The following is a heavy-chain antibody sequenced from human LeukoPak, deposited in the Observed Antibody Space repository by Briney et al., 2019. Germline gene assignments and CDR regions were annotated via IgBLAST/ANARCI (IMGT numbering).Heavy chain of an antibody. CDR1: GFTFSYYA. CDR3: ARNPFGVVKLLDY. V-gene: IGHV3-30*04. J-gene: IGHJ4*02. CDR2: ISYDGSNK. Sequence: GGSLRLSCAASGFTFSYYAMHWVRQAPGKGLEWVAVISYDGSNKYYADSVKGRFTISRDNSKNTLYLQMNSLRAEDTAVYYCARNPFGVVKLLDYWGQGTLVTVSS. D-gene: IGHD3-3*01.